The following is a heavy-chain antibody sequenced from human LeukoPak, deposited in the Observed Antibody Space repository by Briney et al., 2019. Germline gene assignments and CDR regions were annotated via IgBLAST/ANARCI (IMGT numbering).Heavy chain of an antibody. CDR3: ARLEVRAHWYFDL. CDR1: GGTFSSYA. V-gene: IGHV1-69*04. D-gene: IGHD3-10*01. Sequence: SVKVSCKASGGTFSSYAISWVRQAPGQGLEWMGRIIPILGIANYAQKFQGRVTITADKSTSTAYMELSSLRSEDTAVYYCARLEVRAHWYFDLWGRGTLVTVSS. CDR2: IIPILGIA. J-gene: IGHJ2*01.